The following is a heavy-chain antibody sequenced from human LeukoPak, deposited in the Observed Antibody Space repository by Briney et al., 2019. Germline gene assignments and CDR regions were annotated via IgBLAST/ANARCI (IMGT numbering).Heavy chain of an antibody. J-gene: IGHJ4*02. Sequence: PGRSLRLSCAASGFTFSSYGMHWVRQAPGKGLEWVAVISYDGSNKYYADSVKGRFTISRDNSKNTLYLQMNSLRAEDTAVYYCARDTGYSYGFFGYWGQGTLVTVSS. D-gene: IGHD5-18*01. CDR3: ARDTGYSYGFFGY. CDR2: ISYDGSNK. CDR1: GFTFSSYG. V-gene: IGHV3-30*03.